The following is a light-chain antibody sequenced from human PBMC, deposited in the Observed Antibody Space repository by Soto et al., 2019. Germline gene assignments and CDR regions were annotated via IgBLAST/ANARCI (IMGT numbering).Light chain of an antibody. CDR3: SSYTSSSTLV. V-gene: IGLV2-14*03. CDR2: DVT. Sequence: QSVLTQPASVSGSLGQSITISCTGTASDVGVYNYVSWYQQHPGKAPQLVIYDVTNRPSGVSNRFSGSKSGNTASLTISGLQAEDEADYYCSSYTSSSTLVFGGGTKLTVL. J-gene: IGLJ3*02. CDR1: ASDVGVYNY.